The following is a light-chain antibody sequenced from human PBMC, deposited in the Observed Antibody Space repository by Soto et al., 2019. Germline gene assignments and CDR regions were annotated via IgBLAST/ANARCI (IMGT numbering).Light chain of an antibody. J-gene: IGLJ1*01. Sequence: QSALTQPRSVSGSPGQSVTISCTGTSSDVGGYNYVSWYQEQPGKAPKLMIYDVSKRPSGVPDRFSGSKSGNTASLTTSGLQAEDEADYYCCSYAGSYSDVFGTGTKVTVL. CDR3: CSYAGSYSDV. CDR2: DVS. V-gene: IGLV2-11*01. CDR1: SSDVGGYNY.